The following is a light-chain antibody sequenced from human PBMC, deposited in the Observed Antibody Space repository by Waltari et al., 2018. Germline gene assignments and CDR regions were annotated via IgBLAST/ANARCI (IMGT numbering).Light chain of an antibody. CDR2: GAS. J-gene: IGKJ4*01. Sequence: ERVLTQHPATLSVSPGDRVTLYCSASQSVKDNLAWYQQKPGQPPRLLIYGASTRATGIPARFSGSGSGSEYSLTISSLQSEDFAVYYCQQCDHWPLTFGGGTRVEIK. V-gene: IGKV3-15*01. CDR1: QSVKDN. CDR3: QQCDHWPLT.